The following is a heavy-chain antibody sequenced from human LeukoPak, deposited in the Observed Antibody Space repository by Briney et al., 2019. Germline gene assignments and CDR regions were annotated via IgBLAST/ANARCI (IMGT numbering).Heavy chain of an antibody. CDR3: AREGYCGGDCYSFDY. Sequence: PSQTLSLTCTVSGGSISSGGYYWSWLRQHPGKGLEWIGYIYYSGSTYYNPSLKSRLTISVDTSKNQFSLKLSSVTAADTAVYYCAREGYCGGDCYSFDYWGQGTLVTVSS. V-gene: IGHV4-31*03. D-gene: IGHD2-21*02. J-gene: IGHJ4*02. CDR2: IYYSGST. CDR1: GGSISSGGYY.